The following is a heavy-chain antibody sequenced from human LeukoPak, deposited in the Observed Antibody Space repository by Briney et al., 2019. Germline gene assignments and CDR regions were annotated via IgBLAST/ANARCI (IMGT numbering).Heavy chain of an antibody. CDR1: GGSFSGYY. Sequence: SETLSLTCAVYGGSFSGYYWSWIRQPPGKGLEWIGEINHSGSTNYNPSLKSRVTILVDTSKNQFSLKLSSVTAADTAVYYCARGPGYCSGGSCSPYYFDYWGQGTLVTVSS. CDR2: INHSGST. CDR3: ARGPGYCSGGSCSPYYFDY. D-gene: IGHD2-15*01. V-gene: IGHV4-34*01. J-gene: IGHJ4*02.